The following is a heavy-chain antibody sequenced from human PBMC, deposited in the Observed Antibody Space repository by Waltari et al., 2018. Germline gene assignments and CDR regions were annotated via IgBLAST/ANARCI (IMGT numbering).Heavy chain of an antibody. D-gene: IGHD6-13*01. J-gene: IGHJ4*02. CDR3: ARHRGGQQLVLEGFDY. V-gene: IGHV4-39*01. Sequence: QLQLQESGPGLVKPSETLSLTCTVPGGSISSSSYYWGWIRQPPGKGLEWIGSIYYSGSTYYNPSLKSRVTISVDTSKNQFSLKLSSVTAADTAVYYCARHRGGQQLVLEGFDYWGQGTLVTVSS. CDR1: GGSISSSSYY. CDR2: IYYSGST.